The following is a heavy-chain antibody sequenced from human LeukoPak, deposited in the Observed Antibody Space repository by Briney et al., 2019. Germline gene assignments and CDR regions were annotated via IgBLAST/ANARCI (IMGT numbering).Heavy chain of an antibody. CDR1: GFTFNDYY. V-gene: IGHV3-11*01. Sequence: GGSLRLSCAASGFTFNDYYMSWIRQAPGKGLEWLSYINIGGTDTHYADSVKGRFTISRDNAKRSLYLEMNNLRAEDTAVYYCATDGAGFDTWGQGVLVTVSS. J-gene: IGHJ5*02. CDR3: ATDGAGFDT. CDR2: INIGGTDT.